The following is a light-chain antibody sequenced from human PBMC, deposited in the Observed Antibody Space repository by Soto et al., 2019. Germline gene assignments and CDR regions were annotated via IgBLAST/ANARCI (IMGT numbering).Light chain of an antibody. Sequence: IVLTHYPYPHSMSPGERATLSGRASQSVSSHLAWYQHKPGQAPRLLFYDASTRATGIPARFSGSGSGTEFTLTISSLQSEDFAVYCCQHSQGWLIRFGQGTRLEIK. CDR1: QSVSSH. V-gene: IGKV3-15*01. J-gene: IGKJ5*01. CDR3: QHSQGWLIR. CDR2: DAS.